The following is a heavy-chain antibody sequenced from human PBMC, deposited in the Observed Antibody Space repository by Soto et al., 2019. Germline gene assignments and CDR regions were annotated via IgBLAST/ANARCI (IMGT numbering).Heavy chain of an antibody. V-gene: IGHV3-21*01. CDR1: GSTFSSYS. CDR2: ISSSSSYI. J-gene: IGHJ4*02. CDR3: ARDQPGYSYGYGLGY. Sequence: ESGGGLVKPGGSLRLSCAASGSTFSSYSMNWDRQAPGKGLEWVSSISSSSSYIYYADSVKGRFTISRDNAKNSLYLQMNSLRAEDTAVYYCARDQPGYSYGYGLGYWGQGTLVTVSS. D-gene: IGHD5-18*01.